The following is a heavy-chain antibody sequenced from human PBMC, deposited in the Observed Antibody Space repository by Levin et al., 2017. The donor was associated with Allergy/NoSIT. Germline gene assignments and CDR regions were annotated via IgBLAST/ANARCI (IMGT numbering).Heavy chain of an antibody. D-gene: IGHD2-2*01. Sequence: ASETLSLTCAASGFTFSSYSMNWVRQAPGKGLEWVSSISSSSSYIYYADSVKGRFTISRDNAKNSLYLQMNSLRAEDPAVYYCARDGKAVVPAASYYYGMDVWGQGTTVTVSS. CDR1: GFTFSSYS. CDR2: ISSSSSYI. V-gene: IGHV3-21*01. CDR3: ARDGKAVVPAASYYYGMDV. J-gene: IGHJ6*02.